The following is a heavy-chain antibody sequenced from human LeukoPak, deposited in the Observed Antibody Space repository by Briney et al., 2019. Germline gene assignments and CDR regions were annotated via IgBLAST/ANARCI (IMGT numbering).Heavy chain of an antibody. CDR3: ARARSWWAYFDY. CDR1: GYTFTGYY. D-gene: IGHD6-13*01. J-gene: IGHJ4*02. V-gene: IGHV1-2*02. Sequence: ASVKVSCKASGYTFTGYYMHWVRQAPGQGLEWMGWINPNSGGTNYAQKFQGRVTMTRDTSISTAYMELSRLRSDDTAVYYCARARSWWAYFDYWGQGTLVTVSS. CDR2: INPNSGGT.